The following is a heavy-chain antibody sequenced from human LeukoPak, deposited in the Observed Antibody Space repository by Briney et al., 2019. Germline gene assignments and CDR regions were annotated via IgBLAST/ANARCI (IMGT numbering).Heavy chain of an antibody. Sequence: GGXXRLSCAASGFTFSSYAMSWVRQAPGKGLEWVSAISGSGGSTYYADSVKGRFTISRDNSKNTLYLQMNSLRAEDTAVYYCAKGGENVVITCTDYWGQGTLVTVSS. CDR1: GFTFSSYA. D-gene: IGHD3-22*01. V-gene: IGHV3-23*01. CDR2: ISGSGGST. CDR3: AKGGENVVITCTDY. J-gene: IGHJ4*02.